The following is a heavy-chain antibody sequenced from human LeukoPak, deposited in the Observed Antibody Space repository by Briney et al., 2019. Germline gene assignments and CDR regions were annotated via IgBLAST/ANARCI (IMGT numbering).Heavy chain of an antibody. CDR1: GFTFSSYS. Sequence: GGSLRLSCAASGFTFSSYSMNWVRQAPGKGLEWVSSISSSSSYIYYADSVKGRFTISRDNAKNSLYLQMNSLRAEDTAVFYCARDEGSGSYLDYWGQGTLVAVSS. V-gene: IGHV3-21*04. D-gene: IGHD3-10*01. CDR2: ISSSSSYI. CDR3: ARDEGSGSYLDY. J-gene: IGHJ4*02.